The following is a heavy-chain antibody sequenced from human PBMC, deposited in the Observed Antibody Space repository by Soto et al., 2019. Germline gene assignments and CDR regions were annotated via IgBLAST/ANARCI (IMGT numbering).Heavy chain of an antibody. V-gene: IGHV5-51*01. CDR2: IYPGDSDT. CDR1: GYSFTSYW. CDR3: ARLMSRIAVAGTHYYYGMDV. Sequence: GESLKISCKGSGYSFTSYWIGWVCQMPGKGLEWMGIIYPGDSDTRYSPSFQGQVTISADKSISTAYLQWSSLKASDTAMYYCARLMSRIAVAGTHYYYGMDVWGQGTTVTVSS. D-gene: IGHD6-19*01. J-gene: IGHJ6*02.